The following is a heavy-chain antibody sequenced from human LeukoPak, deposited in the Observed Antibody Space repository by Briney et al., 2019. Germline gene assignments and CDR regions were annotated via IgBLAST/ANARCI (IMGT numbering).Heavy chain of an antibody. V-gene: IGHV1-69*05. Sequence: GSSVKVSCKASGGTFSSYAISWVRQAPGQGLEWMGRIIPIFGTANYAQKFQGRVTITTDESTSTAYMELSSLRSEDTAVYYCARSREHQLVRDYFDYWGQGTLVTVSS. CDR3: ARSREHQLVRDYFDY. D-gene: IGHD6-13*01. CDR2: IIPIFGTA. CDR1: GGTFSSYA. J-gene: IGHJ4*02.